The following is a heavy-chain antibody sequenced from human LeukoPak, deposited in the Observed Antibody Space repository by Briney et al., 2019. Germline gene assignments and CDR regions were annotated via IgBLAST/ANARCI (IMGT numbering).Heavy chain of an antibody. V-gene: IGHV3-9*01. CDR2: ISWNSGTI. CDR3: AKGVGGSYYVAFDI. D-gene: IGHD1-26*01. CDR1: GFTFDDYA. J-gene: IGHJ3*02. Sequence: TGGSLRLSCAASGFTFDDYAMHWVRQAPGKGLEWVSSISWNSGTIGYADSVKGRFTISRDNAKNSPYLQMNSLRAEDTAFYYCAKGVGGSYYVAFDIWGQGTMVTVSS.